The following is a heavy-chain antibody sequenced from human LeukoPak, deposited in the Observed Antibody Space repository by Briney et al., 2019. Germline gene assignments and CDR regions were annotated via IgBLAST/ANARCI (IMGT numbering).Heavy chain of an antibody. D-gene: IGHD3-16*02. J-gene: IGHJ4*02. Sequence: SETLSLTCTVSGGSISSYYWSWIRQPPGKGLEWIGYIYYSGSTNYNPSLKSRVTISVDTSKNQFSLKLSSVTAADTAVYYCARVNYVWGSYRGYFDYWGQGTLVTVSS. CDR3: ARVNYVWGSYRGYFDY. CDR1: GGSISSYY. V-gene: IGHV4-59*01. CDR2: IYYSGST.